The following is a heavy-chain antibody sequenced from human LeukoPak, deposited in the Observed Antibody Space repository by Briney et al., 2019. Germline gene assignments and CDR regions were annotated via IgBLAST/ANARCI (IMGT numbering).Heavy chain of an antibody. Sequence: ASVKVSCKASGYTFISYGISWVRQAPGQGPEWMGWIGGDKGNTNYAQKFQGRVTMTTDTSTSTAYMELRSLRSDDTAVYYCAREGSYYGSSGYPLDAFDIWGQGTMVTVSS. J-gene: IGHJ3*02. D-gene: IGHD3-22*01. V-gene: IGHV1-18*01. CDR1: GYTFISYG. CDR3: AREGSYYGSSGYPLDAFDI. CDR2: IGGDKGNT.